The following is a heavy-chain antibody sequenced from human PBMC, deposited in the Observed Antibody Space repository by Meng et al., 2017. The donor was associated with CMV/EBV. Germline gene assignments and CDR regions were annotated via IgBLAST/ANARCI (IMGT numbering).Heavy chain of an antibody. V-gene: IGHV3-48*03. Sequence: GGSLRLSCAASGFTFSSYEMNWVRQAPGKGLEWVSYISSSGSTIYYADSVKGRFTISRDNAKNSLYLQMNSLRAEDTAVYYCARAEGEYQLQPYYYGMDVWGQGTTVTV. CDR2: ISSSGSTI. CDR3: ARAEGEYQLQPYYYGMDV. CDR1: GFTFSSYE. J-gene: IGHJ6*02. D-gene: IGHD2-2*01.